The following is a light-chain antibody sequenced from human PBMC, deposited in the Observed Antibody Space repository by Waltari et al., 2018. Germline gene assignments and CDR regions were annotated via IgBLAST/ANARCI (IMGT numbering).Light chain of an antibody. V-gene: IGLV1-51*02. CDR3: GTWDSSLSAV. CDR2: EKN. J-gene: IGLJ7*01. Sequence: QSVLTQPPSVSAAPGQKVTISCSGSNSNIGNNYVSWYQQLPGTAPKLLMYEKNKRPSGITDRFSGSKSGTSATLGITGLQSGDEADYYCGTWDSSLSAVFGGGTQLTVL. CDR1: NSNIGNNY.